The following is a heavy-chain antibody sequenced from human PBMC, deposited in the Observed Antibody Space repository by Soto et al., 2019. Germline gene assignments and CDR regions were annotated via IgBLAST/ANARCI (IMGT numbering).Heavy chain of an antibody. CDR2: ICGSGGST. Sequence: GGSLRLSCAASGFTFSSYAMSWVRQAPGKGLEWVSAICGSGGSTYYADSVKGRFTISRDNSKNTLYLQMNSLRAEDTAVYYCSKALYDYGDDEAFDYWGQGTLVTVS. J-gene: IGHJ4*02. D-gene: IGHD4-17*01. V-gene: IGHV3-23*01. CDR1: GFTFSSYA. CDR3: SKALYDYGDDEAFDY.